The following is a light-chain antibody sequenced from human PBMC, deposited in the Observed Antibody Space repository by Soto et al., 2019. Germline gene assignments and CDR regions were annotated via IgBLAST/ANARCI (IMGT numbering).Light chain of an antibody. Sequence: TQLTQSPSSLSASVGDRVTITCRASQGISSYLAWYQQKPGKAPKFLIYAASTLQRGVPSRFSGSGSGTDFTLTISSLQPEDFATYFCQQLNSYPPTFDQGTELEIK. V-gene: IGKV1-9*01. CDR3: QQLNSYPPT. J-gene: IGKJ2*01. CDR2: AAS. CDR1: QGISSY.